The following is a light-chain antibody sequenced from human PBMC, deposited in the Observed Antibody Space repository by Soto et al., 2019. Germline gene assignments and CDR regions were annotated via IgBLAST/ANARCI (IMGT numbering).Light chain of an antibody. Sequence: EIVLTQSPGTLSLSPGERATLSCRASQSVTSDYLAWYQQKPGQAPRLLILGASSRATGIPDRFSGSGSGTDFTLTISRLEPEDFAVYYCQQYGRPFGQGTKVEIK. J-gene: IGKJ1*01. CDR1: QSVTSDY. CDR2: GAS. V-gene: IGKV3-20*01. CDR3: QQYGRP.